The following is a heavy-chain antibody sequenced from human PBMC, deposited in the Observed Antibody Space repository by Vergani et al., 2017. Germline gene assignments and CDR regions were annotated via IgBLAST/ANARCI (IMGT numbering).Heavy chain of an antibody. J-gene: IGHJ6*02. V-gene: IGHV3-23*01. D-gene: IGHD5-12*01. CDR2: ISDGDDNT. Sequence: EVQLLESGGGLVQPGGSLRLSCAASGFTFIVYAMSWVRQTPGKGLDWVSTISDGDDNTYYADSVKGRFTVSRDYSKNTLFLQMNSLRAEDTAVYYCARVSGYSYYYYGLDVWGQGTTVTVSS. CDR1: GFTFIVYA. CDR3: ARVSGYSYYYYGLDV.